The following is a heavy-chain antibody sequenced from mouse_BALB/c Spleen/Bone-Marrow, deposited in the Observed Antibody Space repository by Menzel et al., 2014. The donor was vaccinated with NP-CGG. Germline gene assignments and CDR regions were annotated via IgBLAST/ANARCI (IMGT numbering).Heavy chain of an antibody. CDR1: GYTFTRYV. CDR2: INPYTEGS. J-gene: IGHJ2*01. Sequence: VQLPQSGPELVKPGASVKMSCKASGYTFTRYVIHRVRQKPGQGLDWIGYINPYTEGSTYNEKFTVEATLTSDKSSHTAYMELSSLTSDDSAGYYWARERDYGDYCGYWGQGTTLTVSS. CDR3: ARERDYGDYCGY. D-gene: IGHD1-1*01. V-gene: IGHV1-14*01.